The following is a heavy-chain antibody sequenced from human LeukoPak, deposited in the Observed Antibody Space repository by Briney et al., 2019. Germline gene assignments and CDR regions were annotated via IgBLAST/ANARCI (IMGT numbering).Heavy chain of an antibody. V-gene: IGHV1-18*04. CDR1: GYTFTSYY. CDR3: ARVSPYYYDSSGYYFDY. CDR2: ISAYNGNT. D-gene: IGHD3-22*01. J-gene: IGHJ4*02. Sequence: ASVKVSCKASGYTFTSYYMHWVRQAPGQGLEWMGWISAYNGNTNYAQKLQGRVTMTTDTSTSTAYMELRSLRSDDTAVYYCARVSPYYYDSSGYYFDYWGQGTLVTVSS.